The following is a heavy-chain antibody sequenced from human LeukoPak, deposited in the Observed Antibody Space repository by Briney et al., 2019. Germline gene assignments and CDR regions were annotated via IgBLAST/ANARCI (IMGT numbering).Heavy chain of an antibody. D-gene: IGHD1-26*01. Sequence: GGSLRLSCAASGLTFSSFWMSWLRQAPGKGLEVVANIKQDGSEKYYVDSVKGRFTISRDNAKNSLYLQMNSLRAEDTAVYYCARVDSGSYYESLDYWGQGTLVTVSS. CDR3: ARVDSGSYYESLDY. J-gene: IGHJ4*02. V-gene: IGHV3-7*04. CDR1: GLTFSSFW. CDR2: IKQDGSEK.